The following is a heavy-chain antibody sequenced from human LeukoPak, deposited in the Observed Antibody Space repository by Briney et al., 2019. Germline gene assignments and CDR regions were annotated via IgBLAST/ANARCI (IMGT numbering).Heavy chain of an antibody. V-gene: IGHV4-31*03. Sequence: PSQTLSLTCTVSVDSTSNGGNFWSWIRQHPVKGLEWIGYMDYRGNTYTNPSLKSRVTMSVDTSKNQLSLKLTSMTAADTAVYYCASYNFEYYFDFWGQGTLVTVSS. CDR2: MDYRGNT. CDR3: ASYNFEYYFDF. D-gene: IGHD1-1*01. J-gene: IGHJ4*02. CDR1: VDSTSNGGNF.